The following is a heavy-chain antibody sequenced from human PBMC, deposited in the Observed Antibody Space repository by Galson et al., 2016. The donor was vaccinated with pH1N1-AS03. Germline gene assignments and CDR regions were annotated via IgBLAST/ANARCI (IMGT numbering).Heavy chain of an antibody. D-gene: IGHD1-14*01. CDR3: ARLFGKGGRIDF. Sequence: QSGAEVKKAGEPLKISCRGSGSRSRTYWIGWVRQVPGRGLECMGIVYPDDSDVIYMSSFEGQVTISADKSSGAAYLEWRSLNVSDNGMYYCARLFGKGGRIDFWGQGTLVTVSS. CDR2: VYPDDSDV. J-gene: IGHJ4*02. CDR1: GSRSRTYW. V-gene: IGHV5-51*01.